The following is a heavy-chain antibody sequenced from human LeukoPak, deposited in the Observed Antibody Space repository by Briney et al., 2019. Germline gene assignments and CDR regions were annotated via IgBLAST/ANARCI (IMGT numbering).Heavy chain of an antibody. V-gene: IGHV3-21*01. D-gene: IGHD5-18*01. CDR2: ISSSSSYI. Sequence: GGSLRLSCAVSGFNFRSYSMTWVRQAPGKGLEWVSSISSSSSYIYYADSVKGRFTISRDNAKNSLYLQMNSLRAEDTAVYYCASVDTAMATGAFDTWGQGTMVTVSS. J-gene: IGHJ3*02. CDR1: GFNFRSYS. CDR3: ASVDTAMATGAFDT.